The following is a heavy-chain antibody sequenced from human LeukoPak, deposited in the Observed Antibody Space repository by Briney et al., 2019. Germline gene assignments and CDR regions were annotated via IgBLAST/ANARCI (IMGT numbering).Heavy chain of an antibody. Sequence: GGSLRLSCAASGFTFSSYAMHWVRQAPGEGLEWVAVISYDGSNKYYADSVKGRFTISRDNSKSTLYLQMSSLRAEDTAVYYCAKDRLFQSMVRVYYFDYWGQGTLVTVSS. CDR2: ISYDGSNK. CDR1: GFTFSSYA. CDR3: AKDRLFQSMVRVYYFDY. D-gene: IGHD3-10*01. V-gene: IGHV3-30*04. J-gene: IGHJ4*02.